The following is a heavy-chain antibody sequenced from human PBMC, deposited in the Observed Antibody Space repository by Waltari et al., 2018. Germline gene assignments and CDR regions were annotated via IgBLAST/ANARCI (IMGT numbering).Heavy chain of an antibody. Sequence: EVQLVESGGDLVHPGGSLRLSCAASGFTFNTYNMNCVRQAPGKGLEWFSFITSTSSTKYYADSVEGRFTISRDNAENSLYLQMNSLRAEDTAVYYCVRNWNYVHGMDVWGQGTTVTVSS. CDR1: GFTFNTYN. CDR2: ITSTSSTK. V-gene: IGHV3-48*01. D-gene: IGHD1-7*01. CDR3: VRNWNYVHGMDV. J-gene: IGHJ6*02.